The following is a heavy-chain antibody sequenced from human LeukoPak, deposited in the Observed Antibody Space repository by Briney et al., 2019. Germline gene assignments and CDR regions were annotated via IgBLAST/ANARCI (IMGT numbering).Heavy chain of an antibody. J-gene: IGHJ6*02. CDR1: GFTFDDYG. D-gene: IGHD2-2*01. CDR3: ARVVVVPAASYYYYYGMDV. V-gene: IGHV3-20*04. CDR2: INWNGGST. Sequence: GGSLRLSCAASGFTFDDYGMSWVRQAPGKGLEWVSGINWNGGSTGYADSVKGRFTISRDNAKNSLYLQTNSLRAEDTAVYYCARVVVVPAASYYYYYGMDVWGQGTTVTVSS.